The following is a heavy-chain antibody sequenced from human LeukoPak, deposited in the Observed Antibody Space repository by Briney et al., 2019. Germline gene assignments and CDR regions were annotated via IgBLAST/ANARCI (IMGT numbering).Heavy chain of an antibody. CDR1: GFTFSSYW. Sequence: PGGSLRLSCAASGFTFSSYWMSWVRQAPGKGLEWVANIKQDGSEKYYVDSVKGRFTISRDNAKNSLYLQMNCLRAEDTAVYYCAREAASDAFDIWGQGTMVTVSS. V-gene: IGHV3-7*01. CDR3: AREAASDAFDI. J-gene: IGHJ3*02. CDR2: IKQDGSEK.